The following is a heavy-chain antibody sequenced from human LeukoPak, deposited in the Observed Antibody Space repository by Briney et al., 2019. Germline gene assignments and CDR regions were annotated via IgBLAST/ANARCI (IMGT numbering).Heavy chain of an antibody. Sequence: PSETLSLTCNVSGDSITNSAYYSGWIRQPPGKGLEWIGTTFYVGSPYYNPSLRSRVTISADTSKNQISLKVASVTAADTAVYYCARDLGAARRGFDYWGQGILVTVSS. CDR3: ARDLGAARRGFDY. D-gene: IGHD6-6*01. J-gene: IGHJ4*02. CDR2: TFYVGSP. V-gene: IGHV4-39*07. CDR1: GDSITNSAYY.